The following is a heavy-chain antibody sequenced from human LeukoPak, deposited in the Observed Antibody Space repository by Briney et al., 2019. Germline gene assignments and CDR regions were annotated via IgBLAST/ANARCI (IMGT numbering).Heavy chain of an antibody. CDR1: GFTFSSYG. CDR2: ISYDGSNK. CDR3: AKDRYSGYDFSYYYYGMDV. V-gene: IGHV3-30*18. D-gene: IGHD5-12*01. Sequence: GRSLRLSCAASGFTFSSYGMHWVRQAPGKGLEWVAVISYDGSNKYYADSVEGRFTISRDNSKNTLYLQMNSLRAEDTAVYYCAKDRYSGYDFSYYYYGMDVWGQGTTVTVSS. J-gene: IGHJ6*02.